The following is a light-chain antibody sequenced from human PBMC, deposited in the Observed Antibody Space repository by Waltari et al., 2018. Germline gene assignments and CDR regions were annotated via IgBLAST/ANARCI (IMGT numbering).Light chain of an antibody. CDR3: QQYDGSSVT. V-gene: IGKV3-20*01. CDR2: GAS. CDR1: PTISGSW. J-gene: IGKJ4*01. Sequence: CRASPTISGSWLTWYQRKPGQAPRLLIYGASSRGTGIPVRFSGSGSGTDFTLTISRLEPEDSAVYYCQQYDGSSVTFGGGTKVEVK.